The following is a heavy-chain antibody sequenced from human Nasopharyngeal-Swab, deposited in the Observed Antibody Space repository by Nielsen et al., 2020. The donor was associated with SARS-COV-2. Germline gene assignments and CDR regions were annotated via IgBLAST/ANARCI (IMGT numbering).Heavy chain of an antibody. V-gene: IGHV6-1*01. D-gene: IGHD6-25*01. CDR3: ARVRQRPGGGAFDI. CDR2: TYYSSKWYN. Sequence: SETLSLTCAIPGDSVSSNSAAWNWMRQSPSRGLEWLGRTYYSSKWYNDYAVSVKSRITINPDTSKNQFSLQLNSVTPGDTAVYYWARVRQRPGGGAFDIWGQGTMVTVSS. CDR1: GDSVSSNSAA. J-gene: IGHJ3*02.